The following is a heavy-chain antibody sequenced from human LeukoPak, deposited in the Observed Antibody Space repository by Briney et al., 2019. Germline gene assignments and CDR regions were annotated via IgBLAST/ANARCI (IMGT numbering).Heavy chain of an antibody. CDR1: GFTFSHYG. D-gene: IGHD2/OR15-2a*01. V-gene: IGHV3-30*03. Sequence: GGSLRLSCAASGFTFSHYGMHWVRQAPGKGLEWVAVMSYDGRNKYYADSVKGRFTISRDNSKNTLYLQMNSLRAEDTAVYYCARDRSEYYYYAMDVWGLGTTVTVSS. CDR2: MSYDGRNK. J-gene: IGHJ6*02. CDR3: ARDRSEYYYYAMDV.